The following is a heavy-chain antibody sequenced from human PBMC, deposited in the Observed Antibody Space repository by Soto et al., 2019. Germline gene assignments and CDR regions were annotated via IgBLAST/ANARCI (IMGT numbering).Heavy chain of an antibody. CDR1: GFTFSDYY. D-gene: IGHD1-1*01. V-gene: IGHV3-11*01. Sequence: GGSLRLSCAASGFTFSDYYMSWIRQAPGKGLEWVSYISSSGSTIYYADSVKGRFTISRDNAKNSLYLQMNSLRAEDTAVYYCARGANWNNTYAFDIWGQGTMVTVSS. CDR2: ISSSGSTI. CDR3: ARGANWNNTYAFDI. J-gene: IGHJ3*02.